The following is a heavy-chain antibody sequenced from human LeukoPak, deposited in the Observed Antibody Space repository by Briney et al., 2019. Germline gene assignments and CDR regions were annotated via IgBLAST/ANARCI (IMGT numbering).Heavy chain of an antibody. CDR3: AKEKEPDTAMVPPDY. J-gene: IGHJ4*02. Sequence: PGGSLRLSCAASGFTFSSYGMHWVRQAPGKGLEWVAFIRYDGSNKYYADSVKGRFTISRDNSKNTLYLQMNSLRAEDTAVYYCAKEKEPDTAMVPPDYWGQGTLVTVSS. CDR1: GFTFSSYG. CDR2: IRYDGSNK. D-gene: IGHD5-18*01. V-gene: IGHV3-30*02.